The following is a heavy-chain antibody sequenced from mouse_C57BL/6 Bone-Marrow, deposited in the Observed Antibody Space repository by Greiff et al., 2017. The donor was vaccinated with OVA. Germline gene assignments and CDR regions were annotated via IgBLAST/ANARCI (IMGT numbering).Heavy chain of an antibody. CDR2: IDPSDSET. D-gene: IGHD2-4*01. Sequence: QVQLQQPGAELVRPGSSVKLSCKASGYTFTSYWMHWVKQRPIQGLEWIGNIDPSDSETHYNQKFKDKATLTVDKSSSTAYMQLSSLTSEDSAVYYCARRYYDYDWFAYWGQGTLVTVSA. CDR1: GYTFTSYW. CDR3: ARRYYDYDWFAY. V-gene: IGHV1-52*01. J-gene: IGHJ3*01.